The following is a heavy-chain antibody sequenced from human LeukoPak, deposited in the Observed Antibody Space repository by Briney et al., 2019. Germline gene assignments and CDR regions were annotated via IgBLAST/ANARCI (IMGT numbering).Heavy chain of an antibody. CDR2: ISGSGGST. CDR3: AKDADYYDSSGYYSNYFDY. Sequence: GGSLRLSCAASGFTFSSYAMSWVRQAPGKGLEWVSAISGSGGSTYYADSVKGRFTISRDNSKNTLYLRMNSLRAEDTAVYYCAKDADYYDSSGYYSNYFDYWGQGTLVTVSS. CDR1: GFTFSSYA. J-gene: IGHJ4*02. D-gene: IGHD3-22*01. V-gene: IGHV3-23*01.